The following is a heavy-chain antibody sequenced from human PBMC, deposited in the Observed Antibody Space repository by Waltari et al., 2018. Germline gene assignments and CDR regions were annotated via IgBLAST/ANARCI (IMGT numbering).Heavy chain of an antibody. V-gene: IGHV1-8*01. D-gene: IGHD3-3*01. CDR1: GYTFTSYD. CDR2: MNPNRGNT. J-gene: IGHJ4*02. CDR3: ALLGGGAEWLIN. Sequence: QVQLVQSGAEVKKPGASVKVSCKASGYTFTSYDINWVRQATGQGLEGMGWMNPNRGNTGYAQKFQGRITMTRNTSISTAYMELSSLRSEDTAVYYCALLGGGAEWLINWGQGTLVTVSS.